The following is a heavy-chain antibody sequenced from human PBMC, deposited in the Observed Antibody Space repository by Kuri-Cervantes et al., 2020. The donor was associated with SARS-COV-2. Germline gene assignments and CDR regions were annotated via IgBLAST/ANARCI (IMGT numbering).Heavy chain of an antibody. D-gene: IGHD3-3*01. CDR3: ARSLRITIFGVVIVNEYFQH. CDR1: GVTISNSA. CDR2: IIPIFGTA. V-gene: IGHV1-69*13. Sequence: SVKVSCKASGVTISNSAIHWVRQAPGQGLEWMGGIIPIFGTANYAQKFQGRVTITADESTSTAYMELSSLRSEDTAVYYCARSLRITIFGVVIVNEYFQHWGQGTLVTVSS. J-gene: IGHJ1*01.